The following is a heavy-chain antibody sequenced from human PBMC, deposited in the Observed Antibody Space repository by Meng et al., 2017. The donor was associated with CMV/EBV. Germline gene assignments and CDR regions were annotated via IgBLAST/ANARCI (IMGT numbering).Heavy chain of an antibody. CDR2: IYYSGST. Sequence: GSLRLSCTVSGGSISSYYWSWIRQPPGKGLEWFGYIYYSGSTNYNPSLKSRVTISVDTSKNQFSLKLSSVTAADTAVYYCATSSYDYAWGSYRSGDYYGMDVWGQGTTVTVSS. D-gene: IGHD3-16*02. CDR3: ATSSYDYAWGSYRSGDYYGMDV. J-gene: IGHJ6*02. V-gene: IGHV4-59*01. CDR1: GGSISSYY.